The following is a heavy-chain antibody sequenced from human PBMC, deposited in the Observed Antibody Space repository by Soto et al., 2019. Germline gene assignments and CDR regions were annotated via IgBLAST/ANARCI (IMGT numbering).Heavy chain of an antibody. CDR3: ARADIVLVPAAMGFDY. Sequence: SETLSLTCTVSGGSISSYYWSWIRQPPGKGLEWIGYIYYSGSTNYNPSLKSRVTISVDTSKNQFSLKLSSVTAADTAVYYCARADIVLVPAAMGFDYWGQGTLVTVSS. J-gene: IGHJ4*02. V-gene: IGHV4-59*01. CDR1: GGSISSYY. D-gene: IGHD2-2*01. CDR2: IYYSGST.